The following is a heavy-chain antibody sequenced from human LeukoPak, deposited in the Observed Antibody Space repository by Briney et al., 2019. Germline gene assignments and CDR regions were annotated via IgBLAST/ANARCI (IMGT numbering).Heavy chain of an antibody. D-gene: IGHD6-13*01. J-gene: IGHJ4*02. CDR1: GGSISSGGYS. V-gene: IGHV4-30-2*01. Sequence: SETLSLTCAVSGGSISSGGYSWSWIRQPPGKGLEWIGYIYHSGSTYYNPSLKSRVTISVDRSKNQFSLKLSSVTAADTAVYYCARGPSSSWYGDYWGQGTLVTVSS. CDR3: ARGPSSSWYGDY. CDR2: IYHSGST.